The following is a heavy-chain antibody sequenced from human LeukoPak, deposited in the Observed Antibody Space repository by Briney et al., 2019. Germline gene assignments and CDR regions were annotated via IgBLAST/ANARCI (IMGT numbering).Heavy chain of an antibody. CDR1: GGSISSYY. J-gene: IGHJ4*02. Sequence: TSETLSLTCTVSGGSISSYYWSWIRQPPGKELEWIGYIHYSGSTNYNPSLKSRVTMSVDTSKNQFSLKLTSVTAADTAVYYCARGGSSSSWPFYYWGQGTLVTVSS. D-gene: IGHD6-13*01. CDR3: ARGGSSSSWPFYY. CDR2: IHYSGST. V-gene: IGHV4-59*01.